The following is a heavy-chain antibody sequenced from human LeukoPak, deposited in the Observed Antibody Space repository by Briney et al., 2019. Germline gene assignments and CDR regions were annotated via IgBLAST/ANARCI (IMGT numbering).Heavy chain of an antibody. CDR2: IKQDGSEK. CDR1: GFTFSRYW. Sequence: PGGSLRLSCVASGFTFSRYWMNWVRQAPGKGLEWVANIKQDGSEKYYVDSVKGRFTISRDNAKNSLYLRMNSLRAEDTAVYYCYGESYLFDYWGQGTLVTVSP. CDR3: YGESYLFDY. J-gene: IGHJ4*02. D-gene: IGHD3-10*01. V-gene: IGHV3-7*01.